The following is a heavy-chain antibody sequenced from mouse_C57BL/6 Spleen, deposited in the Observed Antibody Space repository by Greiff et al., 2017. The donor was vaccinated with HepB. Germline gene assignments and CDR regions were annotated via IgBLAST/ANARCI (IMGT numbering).Heavy chain of an antibody. D-gene: IGHD4-1*01. J-gene: IGHJ2*01. Sequence: QVQLQQPGAELVRPGSSVKLSCKASGYTFTSYWMHWVKQRPIQGLEWIGNIDPSDSETHYNQKFKDKATLTVDKSSSTAYMQLSSLTSEDSAVYYCARKRQGDWDDLSFDYWGQGTTLTVSS. CDR2: IDPSDSET. CDR1: GYTFTSYW. CDR3: ARKRQGDWDDLSFDY. V-gene: IGHV1-52*01.